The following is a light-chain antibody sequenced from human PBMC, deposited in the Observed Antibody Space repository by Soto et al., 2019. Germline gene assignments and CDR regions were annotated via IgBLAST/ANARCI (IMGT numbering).Light chain of an antibody. CDR1: QSVSTDF. CDR3: QQYGSSPWT. V-gene: IGKV3-20*01. J-gene: IGKJ1*01. CDR2: AAS. Sequence: EIVLTQSPGTLSLSPGGIATPSCRASQSVSTDFLAWYQQKPGQAPRLLIYAASTRATGIPDRFSGSGSGTDFTLTISRLEPEDFAVYYCQQYGSSPWTFGQGTKVDIK.